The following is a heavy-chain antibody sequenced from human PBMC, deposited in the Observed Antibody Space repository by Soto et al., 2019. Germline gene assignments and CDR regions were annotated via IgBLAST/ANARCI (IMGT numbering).Heavy chain of an antibody. V-gene: IGHV4-59*01. J-gene: IGHJ3*02. D-gene: IGHD5-18*01. CDR1: GGSISSYY. Sequence: SETLSLTCTVSGGSISSYYWSWIRQPPGKGLEWIGYIYYSGSTDYNPSLKSRVTISVETSKNQFSLKLSSVTAADTAVYYCAKTDGYGHDAFDIWGQGTMVTVSS. CDR2: IYYSGST. CDR3: AKTDGYGHDAFDI.